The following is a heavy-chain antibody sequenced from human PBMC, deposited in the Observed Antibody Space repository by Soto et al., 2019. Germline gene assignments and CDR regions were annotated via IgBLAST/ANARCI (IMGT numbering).Heavy chain of an antibody. D-gene: IGHD6-19*01. CDR2: TRQDGCQS. CDR3: VRDLSTGWHFAS. J-gene: IGHJ4*02. CDR1: GFTLSSYW. V-gene: IGHV3-7*01. Sequence: EVQLVESGGGLVQPGGSLRLSCEASGFTLSSYWMSWIRQAPWKGVEWVANTRQDGCQSYLVDSVQSCFTISRDKAKNPVYLQMNSMKAEDTAVDYGVRDLSTGWHFASWCQGTLVTVSS.